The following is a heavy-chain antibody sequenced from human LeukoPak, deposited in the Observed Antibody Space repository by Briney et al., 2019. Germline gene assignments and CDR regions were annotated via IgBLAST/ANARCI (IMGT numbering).Heavy chain of an antibody. CDR2: IRYDASYK. CDR3: AKPHFDD. J-gene: IGHJ4*02. CDR1: GFTFSNYG. Sequence: PGGSLRLSCAASGFTFSNYGMHWVRQAPGKGLEWVAFIRYDASYKYYADSVKGRFTISRDNSKNTLYLQMNSLRAGDTAVYYCAKPHFDDWGQGTLVTVSS. V-gene: IGHV3-30*02.